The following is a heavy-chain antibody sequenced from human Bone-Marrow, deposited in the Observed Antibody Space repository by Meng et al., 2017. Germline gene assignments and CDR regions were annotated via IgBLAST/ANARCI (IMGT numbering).Heavy chain of an antibody. V-gene: IGHV1-69*01. CDR2: VIPIFDKA. CDR3: ARDFRDGDYVGVWFDP. CDR1: GGTFNTYT. J-gene: IGHJ5*02. D-gene: IGHD4-17*01. Sequence: VQLVQARAAVKNPWSSVKVSCKASGGTFNTYTISWVRQAPGQGLEWMGGVIPIFDKANYAQKFQGRVTITADESTSTVYMELSSLRSEDTAVYYCARDFRDGDYVGVWFDPWGQGTLVTVSS.